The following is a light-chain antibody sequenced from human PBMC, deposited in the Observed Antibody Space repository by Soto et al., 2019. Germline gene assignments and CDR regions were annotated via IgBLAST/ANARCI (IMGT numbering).Light chain of an antibody. CDR2: EAY. J-gene: IGLJ3*02. V-gene: IGLV2-23*01. CDR3: CSYAGSSTWV. CDR1: SSDVGSYSL. Sequence: QSALTQPASVSGSPGQSITISCYGTSSDVGSYSLVSWFQQHPGKAPKLMIYEAYKRPSGVSNRFSGSKSGNTASLTISGLQAEDEADYYCCSYAGSSTWVFGGGTKLTVL.